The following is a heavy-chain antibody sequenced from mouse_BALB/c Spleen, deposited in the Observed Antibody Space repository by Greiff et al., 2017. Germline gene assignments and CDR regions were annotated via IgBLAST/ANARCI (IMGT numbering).Heavy chain of an antibody. CDR3: ARRHITTATAWFAY. V-gene: IGHV3-2*02. D-gene: IGHD1-2*01. CDR2: ISYSGST. CDR1: GYSITSDYA. Sequence: EVKVEESGPGLVKPSQSLSLTCTVTGYSITSDYAWNWIRQFPGNKLEWMGYISYSGSTSYNPSLKSRISITRDTSKNQFFLQLNSVTTEDTATYYCARRHITTATAWFAYWGQGTLVTVSA. J-gene: IGHJ3*01.